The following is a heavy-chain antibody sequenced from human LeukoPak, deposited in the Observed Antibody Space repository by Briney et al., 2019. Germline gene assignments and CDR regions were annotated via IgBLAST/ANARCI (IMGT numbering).Heavy chain of an antibody. CDR3: ARGGWRYSSGWYYFDY. V-gene: IGHV1-2*06. D-gene: IGHD6-19*01. J-gene: IGHJ4*02. Sequence: ASVKVSCKASGGTFSSYAISWVRQAPGQGLEWMGRINPNSGGTNYAQKFQGRVTMTRDTSISTAYMELSRLRSDDTAVYYCARGGWRYSSGWYYFDYWGQGTLVTVSP. CDR2: INPNSGGT. CDR1: GGTFSSYA.